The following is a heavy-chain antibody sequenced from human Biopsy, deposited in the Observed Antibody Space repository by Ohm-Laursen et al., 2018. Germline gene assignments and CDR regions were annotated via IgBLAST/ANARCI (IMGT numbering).Heavy chain of an antibody. CDR3: ATKLTGYFHH. V-gene: IGHV1-69*06. D-gene: IGHD3-9*01. J-gene: IGHJ1*01. CDR2: NIPILGTG. Sequence: SSVKVSCKVPGGTFSNYGVNWVRQAPGQGLEWLGGNIPILGTGNYSQKFQDRVTVAADTSTSTATMELRSLRSDDTAVYYCATKLTGYFHHWGQGTLVTVSS. CDR1: GGTFSNYG.